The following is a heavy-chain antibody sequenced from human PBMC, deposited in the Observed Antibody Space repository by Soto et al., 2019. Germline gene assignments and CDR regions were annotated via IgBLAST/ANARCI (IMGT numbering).Heavy chain of an antibody. CDR2: ISSGAAYI. D-gene: IGHD1-26*01. J-gene: IGHJ5*02. CDR3: TRDEGGSYDSWFHP. V-gene: IGHV3-21*01. CDR1: FTFSLYR. Sequence: ESGGGLVKPGGSLTLSCNFTFSLYRMNWVRQAPGKGLEWVASISSGAAYIKYADSVQGRFTISRDNAKSSVSLQMSSLRVEDTAVYFCTRDEGGSYDSWFHPWGQGTQVTVSA.